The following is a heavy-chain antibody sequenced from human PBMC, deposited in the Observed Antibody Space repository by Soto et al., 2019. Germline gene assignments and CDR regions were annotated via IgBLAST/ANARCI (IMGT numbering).Heavy chain of an antibody. J-gene: IGHJ4*02. D-gene: IGHD1-7*01. CDR2: ISGGGGTT. CDR3: AKGITGTSGDY. Sequence: PGGSLRLSCAASGFTFSSYAMSWVRQAPGKGLEWVSAISGGGGTTYYADSVKGRFTISRDNSKDTLYLQMNSLRAEDTAVYYCAKGITGTSGDYWGQGTLVTVSS. CDR1: GFTFSSYA. V-gene: IGHV3-23*01.